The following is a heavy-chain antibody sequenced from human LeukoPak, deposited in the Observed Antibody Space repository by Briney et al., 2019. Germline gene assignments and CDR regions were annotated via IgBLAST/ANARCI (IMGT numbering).Heavy chain of an antibody. CDR3: ARGGSSRWSPIDY. J-gene: IGHJ4*02. D-gene: IGHD6-13*01. V-gene: IGHV3-64*02. Sequence: GGSLRLSCAASGFTFSSYAMHWIRQAPGKGLQYVSAISSNGGSTYYADSVKGRFTISRDNSKNTLYLQMGSLRGEDMAVYYCARGGSSRWSPIDYWGQGTLVTVSS. CDR1: GFTFSSYA. CDR2: ISSNGGST.